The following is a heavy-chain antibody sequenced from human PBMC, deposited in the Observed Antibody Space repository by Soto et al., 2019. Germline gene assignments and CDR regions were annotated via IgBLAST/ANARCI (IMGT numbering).Heavy chain of an antibody. V-gene: IGHV1-18*01. CDR2: ISAYNGNT. D-gene: IGHD2-8*01. J-gene: IGHJ5*02. CDR3: ARGVLMVYAIKWFDP. CDR1: GYTFTSYG. Sequence: ASVKVSCKASGYTFTSYGISWVRQAPGQGLEWMGWISAYNGNTNYAQKLQGRVTMATDTSTSTAYMELRSLRSDDTAVYYCARGVLMVYAIKWFDPWGQGTLVTVSS.